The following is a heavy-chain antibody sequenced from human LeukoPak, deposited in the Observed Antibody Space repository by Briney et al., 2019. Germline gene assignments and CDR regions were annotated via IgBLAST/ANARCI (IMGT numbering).Heavy chain of an antibody. CDR1: GFTFSSYT. CDR3: AREISTGWPDY. CDR2: KSYDGVNT. J-gene: IGHJ4*02. V-gene: IGHV3-30-3*01. D-gene: IGHD6-19*01. Sequence: PGRSLRLSCAASGFTFSSYTMPWLRQAPGKGLEWVAVKSYDGVNTFYADSVKGRFTISRDHSQNTLYLQMNSLRTEDTAVYYCAREISTGWPDYWGQGTLVTVSS.